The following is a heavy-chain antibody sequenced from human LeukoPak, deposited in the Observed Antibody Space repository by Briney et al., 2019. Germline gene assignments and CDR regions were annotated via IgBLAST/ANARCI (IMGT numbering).Heavy chain of an antibody. V-gene: IGHV4-4*07. CDR2: IYTNENT. D-gene: IGHD6-13*01. J-gene: IGHJ4*02. Sequence: SETLSLTCTVSGGSICTYYWSWIRQPAGKGLEWIGRIYTNENTNYNPSLRTRATLSVDTSKNQFSLKLSSVTAADKAVYYCARAAAAAGGQYFDYWGQGTLVAVSS. CDR3: ARAAAAAGGQYFDY. CDR1: GGSICTYY.